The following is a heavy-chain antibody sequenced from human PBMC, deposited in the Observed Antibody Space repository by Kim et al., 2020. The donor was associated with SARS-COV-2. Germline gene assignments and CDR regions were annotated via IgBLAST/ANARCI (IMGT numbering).Heavy chain of an antibody. CDR1: GGSISSSSYY. D-gene: IGHD3-10*01. J-gene: IGHJ4*02. Sequence: SETLSLTCTVSGGSISSSSYYWGWIRQPPGKGLEWIGSIYYSGSTYYNPSLKSRVTISVDTSKNQFSLKLSSVTAADTAVYYCARDYRTYYYGSGSSDYFDYWGQGTLVTVSS. CDR3: ARDYRTYYYGSGSSDYFDY. CDR2: IYYSGST. V-gene: IGHV4-39*07.